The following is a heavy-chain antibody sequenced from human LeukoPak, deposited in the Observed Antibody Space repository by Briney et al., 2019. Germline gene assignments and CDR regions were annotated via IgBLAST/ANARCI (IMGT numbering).Heavy chain of an antibody. CDR2: IIPIFGTA. V-gene: IGHV1-69*13. J-gene: IGHJ5*02. Sequence: GASVKASCKASGGTFTSYAISWVRRAPGQGLGWRGGIIPIFGTANYAKKLQGRVTITADESTSTAYMELSSLRSEAPAVYYCARAGGREVLMVYPVNIWFDPWGQGTLVPVSS. CDR3: ARAGGREVLMVYPVNIWFDP. D-gene: IGHD2-8*01. CDR1: GGTFTSYA.